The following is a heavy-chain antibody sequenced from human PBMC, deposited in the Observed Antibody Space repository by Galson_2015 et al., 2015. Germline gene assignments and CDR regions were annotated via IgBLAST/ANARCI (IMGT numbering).Heavy chain of an antibody. CDR1: GFTFSSYW. Sequence: SLRLSCAASGFTFSSYWMHWVRHAPGKGLVWVSRINSDGSSTNYADSVKGRFTISRDNAKNTLYLQMNSLRAEDTAVYYCARGGDGPRFDPWGQGTLVTVSS. J-gene: IGHJ5*02. CDR2: INSDGSST. CDR3: ARGGDGPRFDP. V-gene: IGHV3-74*01.